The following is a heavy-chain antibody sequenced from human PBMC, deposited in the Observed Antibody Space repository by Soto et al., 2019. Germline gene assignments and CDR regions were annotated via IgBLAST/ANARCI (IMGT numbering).Heavy chain of an antibody. CDR3: ARFSGSYTRGLDY. J-gene: IGHJ4*02. Sequence: EVQLVESGGGLVQPGGSLRLSCAASGFTFSDHYMDWVRQAPGQGLEWVGRSRNKANSYSTEYAASVKGRFTISRDESKNSLYLQMNSLKTEDTAVYYCARFSGSYTRGLDYWGQGTLVTVSS. V-gene: IGHV3-72*01. CDR1: GFTFSDHY. CDR2: SRNKANSYST. D-gene: IGHD1-26*01.